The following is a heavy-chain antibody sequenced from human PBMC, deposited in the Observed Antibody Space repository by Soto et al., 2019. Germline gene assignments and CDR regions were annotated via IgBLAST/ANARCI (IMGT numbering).Heavy chain of an antibody. CDR1: GFTFSTYS. CDR2: IGGSSNI. Sequence: EVQLVESGGGLVQPGGSLRLTCAASGFTFSTYSMNWVRQAPGKGLAWLSYIGGSSNIHYADSVKGRFTISRDDSKNSLYLQMNSLRDEDSAVYFCARDHNWAFDFWGQGTLVTVSS. V-gene: IGHV3-48*02. J-gene: IGHJ4*02. CDR3: ARDHNWAFDF. D-gene: IGHD3-16*01.